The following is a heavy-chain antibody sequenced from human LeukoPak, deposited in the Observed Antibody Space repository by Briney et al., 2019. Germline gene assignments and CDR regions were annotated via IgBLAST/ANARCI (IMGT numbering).Heavy chain of an antibody. CDR3: TKGSGYSYDSPFDY. V-gene: IGHV3-23*01. CDR1: GFTFSSYT. Sequence: PGGSLRLSCAASGFTFSSYTMSWVRQAPGKGLEWVSSISVSGDNTYYADSVKGRFTISRDNSKNTLYLQMNSLTAEDTAVYYCTKGSGYSYDSPFDYWGQGTLVTVSS. CDR2: ISVSGDNT. D-gene: IGHD5-18*01. J-gene: IGHJ4*02.